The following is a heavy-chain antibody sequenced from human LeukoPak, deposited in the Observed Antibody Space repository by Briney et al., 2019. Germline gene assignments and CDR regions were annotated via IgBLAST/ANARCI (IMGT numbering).Heavy chain of an antibody. CDR3: ARDQDDGYNYEGADY. D-gene: IGHD5-24*01. V-gene: IGHV1-69*04. Sequence: SVKVSCKASGGTFSSYAISWVRQAPGQGLEWMGRIIPILGIANYAQKFQGRVTITADKSTCTAYMELSSLRSEDTAVYYCARDQDDGYNYEGADYWGQGTLVTVSS. CDR2: IIPILGIA. J-gene: IGHJ4*02. CDR1: GGTFSSYA.